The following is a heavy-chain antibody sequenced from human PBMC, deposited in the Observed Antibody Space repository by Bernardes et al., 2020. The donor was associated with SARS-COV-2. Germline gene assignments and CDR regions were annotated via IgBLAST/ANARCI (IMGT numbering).Heavy chain of an antibody. D-gene: IGHD1-1*01. CDR2: IYYSGST. J-gene: IGHJ6*03. V-gene: IGHV4-59*08. Sequence: SETLSLTCTVSGGSISSYYWSWIRQPPGKGLEWIGYIYYSGSTNYNPSLKSRVTISVDTSKNQFSLKLSSVTAADTAVYYCARSRLERRLYYYYMDVWGKGTTVTVSS. CDR3: ARSRLERRLYYYYMDV. CDR1: GGSISSYY.